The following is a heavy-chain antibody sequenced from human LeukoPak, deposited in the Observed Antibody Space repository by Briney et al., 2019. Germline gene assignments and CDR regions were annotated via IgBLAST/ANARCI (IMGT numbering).Heavy chain of an antibody. D-gene: IGHD3-3*01. CDR3: ARGAQSMWGQLVDFWMEH. V-gene: IGHV3-23*01. J-gene: IGHJ1*01. CDR1: GFTFSTYA. Sequence: PGGSLRLSCAASGFTFSTYAMYWVSQAPGKGLEWVSSISGSSGFTYYADSVKGRFAISRDSSKNIFYLQMNSLRAEDTAVYYCARGAQSMWGQLVDFWMEHWGQGTLVAVSS. CDR2: ISGSSGFT.